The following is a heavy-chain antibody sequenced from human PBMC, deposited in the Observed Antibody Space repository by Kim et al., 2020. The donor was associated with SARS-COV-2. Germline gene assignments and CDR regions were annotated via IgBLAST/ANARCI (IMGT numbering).Heavy chain of an antibody. V-gene: IGHV3-33*05. Sequence: GGSLRLSCAASGFTFSSYGMHWVRQAPGKGLEWVAVISYDGSNKYYADSVKGRFTISRDNSKNTLYLQMNSLRAEDTAVYYCARERPEWELLVDYWGQGTLVTVSS. CDR1: GFTFSSYG. CDR2: ISYDGSNK. D-gene: IGHD1-26*01. J-gene: IGHJ4*02. CDR3: ARERPEWELLVDY.